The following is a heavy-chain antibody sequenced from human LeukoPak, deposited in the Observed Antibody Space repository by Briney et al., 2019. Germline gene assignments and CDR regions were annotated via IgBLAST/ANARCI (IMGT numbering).Heavy chain of an antibody. CDR1: GFTFSSYA. V-gene: IGHV3-23*01. CDR2: ISGSGGST. CDR3: AKDDDSGSYWSYYYYGMDV. J-gene: IGHJ6*02. Sequence: GSLRLSCAASGFTFSSYAMSWVRQAPGKGLEWVSAISGSGGSTYYADSVKGRFTNSRDNSKNTLYLQMNSLRAEDTAVYYCAKDDDSGSYWSYYYYGMDVWGQGTTVTVSS. D-gene: IGHD1-26*01.